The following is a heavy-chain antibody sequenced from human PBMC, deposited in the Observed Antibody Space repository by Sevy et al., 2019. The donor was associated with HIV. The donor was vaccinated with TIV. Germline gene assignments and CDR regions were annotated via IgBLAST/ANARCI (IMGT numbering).Heavy chain of an antibody. V-gene: IGHV3-30*02. CDR3: AKDHYDYRTGYYGYYGMDV. CDR1: AFSFNTYA. D-gene: IGHD3-3*01. CDR2: IRFDGSMK. J-gene: IGHJ6*02. Sequence: GGSLRLSCAASAFSFNTYAMSWVRRAPGKGLEWVSLIRFDGSMKYIADSVKGRFTISRDKVKDTLYLQMNSLRPEDTAVYYCAKDHYDYRTGYYGYYGMDVWGQGTTVTVSS.